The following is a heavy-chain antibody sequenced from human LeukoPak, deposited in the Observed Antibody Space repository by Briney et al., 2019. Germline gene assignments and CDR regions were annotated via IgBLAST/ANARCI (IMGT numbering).Heavy chain of an antibody. CDR2: INPNSGGT. J-gene: IGHJ4*02. D-gene: IGHD6-19*01. CDR3: ARDHPSVAGDY. V-gene: IGHV1-2*02. Sequence: GASVKVSCKASGYTFTVYYMHWVRQAPGQGREWMGWINPNSGGTNYAQKFQGRVTMTRDTSISTAYMELSRLRSDDTAVYYCARDHPSVAGDYWGQGTLVTVSS. CDR1: GYTFTVYY.